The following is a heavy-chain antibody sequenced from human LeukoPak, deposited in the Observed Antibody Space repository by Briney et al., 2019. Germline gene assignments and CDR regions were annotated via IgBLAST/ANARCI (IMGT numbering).Heavy chain of an antibody. CDR3: AVLRSYRSFPPADY. J-gene: IGHJ4*02. CDR2: ISSSSYI. V-gene: IGHV3-21*01. D-gene: IGHD3-16*02. Sequence: GGSLRLSCAASGFTFSSYSMNWVRQAPGKGLEWVSSISSSSYIYYADSVKGRFTISRDNAKNSLYLQMNSLRAEDTAVYYCAVLRSYRSFPPADYWGQGTLVTVSS. CDR1: GFTFSSYS.